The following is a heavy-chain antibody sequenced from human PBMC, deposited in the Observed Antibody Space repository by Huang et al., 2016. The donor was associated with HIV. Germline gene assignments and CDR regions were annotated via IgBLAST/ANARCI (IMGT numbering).Heavy chain of an antibody. CDR2: FYYSGDA. J-gene: IGHJ3*02. Sequence: QLHLQQSGPGLVRPSETLSLICTVSGGSITSSNHYWGWIRQTPGKGLGWIGNFYYSGDAYYTRSLKNRVSISIDTSKSQFSLRLSSVIATDTAVYYCASGEYGKNAYDIWGQGTVVTVSA. V-gene: IGHV4-39*01. CDR3: ASGEYGKNAYDI. D-gene: IGHD2-2*01. CDR1: GGSITSSNHY.